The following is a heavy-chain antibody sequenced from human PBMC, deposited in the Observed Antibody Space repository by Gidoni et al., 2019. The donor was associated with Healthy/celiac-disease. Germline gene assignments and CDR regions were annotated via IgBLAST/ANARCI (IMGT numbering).Heavy chain of an antibody. CDR2: ISSSSSTI. Sequence: EVQLVESGGGLVQPGGSLNPARAASGFPFSRYTMNWVRQAPGKGLEWVSYISSSSSTIYYADSVKGRFTISRDNAKNSLYLQMNSLRAEDTAVYYCARDSYGSGSYYPLDYWGQGTLVTVSS. CDR1: GFPFSRYT. J-gene: IGHJ4*02. V-gene: IGHV3-48*01. CDR3: ARDSYGSGSYYPLDY. D-gene: IGHD3-10*01.